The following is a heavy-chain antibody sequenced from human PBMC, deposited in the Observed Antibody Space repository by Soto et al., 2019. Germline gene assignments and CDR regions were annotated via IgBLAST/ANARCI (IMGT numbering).Heavy chain of an antibody. Sequence: QVQLVQSGAEVKKPGSSVKVSCKASGGTFSSYAISWVRQAPGQGLEWMGGIIPIFGTANYAQKFQGRVTITADESTSTADMELSSLRSEDTAVYYCARDSWSIAAAGTYYYYGMDVWGQGTTVTVSS. CDR3: ARDSWSIAAAGTYYYYGMDV. CDR2: IIPIFGTA. CDR1: GGTFSSYA. V-gene: IGHV1-69*01. D-gene: IGHD6-13*01. J-gene: IGHJ6*02.